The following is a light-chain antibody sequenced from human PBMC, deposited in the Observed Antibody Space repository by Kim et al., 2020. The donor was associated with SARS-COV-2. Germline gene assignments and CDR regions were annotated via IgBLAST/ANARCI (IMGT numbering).Light chain of an antibody. J-gene: IGLJ3*02. CDR3: QTWDTGIHV. Sequence: QLVLTQSPSASASLGPSVKLTCTLSSGHSSNAIAWHQQQPERGPRYLMKLNSNGSHTKGDGIPDRFSGSSSGAERYLTISSLQSEDEADYYCQTWDTGIHVFGGGTQLTVL. CDR1: SGHSSNA. V-gene: IGLV4-69*01. CDR2: LNSNGSH.